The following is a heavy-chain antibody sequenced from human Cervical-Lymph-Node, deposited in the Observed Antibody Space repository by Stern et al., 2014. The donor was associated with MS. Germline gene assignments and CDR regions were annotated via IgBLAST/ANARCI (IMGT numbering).Heavy chain of an antibody. J-gene: IGHJ3*02. D-gene: IGHD3-22*01. CDR2: IVVGSGNT. Sequence: QLVESGPKVKKPETSVKVSCKASGFTFTSSAVQGVRQARGQRLEWIGWIVVGSGNTNYAQKFQERVTITRDMSTSTADMELSSLRFEDTAVYYCAAKRDYYDSSGTDAFDIWGQGTMVTVSS. CDR1: GFTFTSSA. CDR3: AAKRDYYDSSGTDAFDI. V-gene: IGHV1-58*01.